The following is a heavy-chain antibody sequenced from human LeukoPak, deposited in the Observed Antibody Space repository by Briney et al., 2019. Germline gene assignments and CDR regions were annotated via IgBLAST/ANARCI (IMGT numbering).Heavy chain of an antibody. Sequence: GGSLRLSCAASGFTFSSYAMSWVRQAPGKGLDWVSAISGSGGSTYYADSVKGRFTISRDNSKNTLYLQMNSLRAEDTAVYYCAKTGHCSSTSCPTDWFDPWGQGTLVTVSS. V-gene: IGHV3-23*01. D-gene: IGHD2-2*01. J-gene: IGHJ5*02. CDR3: AKTGHCSSTSCPTDWFDP. CDR2: ISGSGGST. CDR1: GFTFSSYA.